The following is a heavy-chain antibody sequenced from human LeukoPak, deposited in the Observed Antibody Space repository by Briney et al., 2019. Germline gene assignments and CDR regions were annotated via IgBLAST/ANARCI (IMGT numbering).Heavy chain of an antibody. Sequence: SETLSLTCSVSGGSLSSGSHFWSWIRQPVGKGLEWIGRLNIRGTSNYNPSLEGRARVSIDTSKNQFSLKLSSVTAADTAVYYCASTYRKETGGSGSYYGTGENWFDPWGQGTLVTVSS. V-gene: IGHV4-61*02. J-gene: IGHJ5*02. CDR3: ASTYRKETGGSGSYYGTGENWFDP. D-gene: IGHD3-10*01. CDR1: GGSLSSGSHF. CDR2: LNIRGTS.